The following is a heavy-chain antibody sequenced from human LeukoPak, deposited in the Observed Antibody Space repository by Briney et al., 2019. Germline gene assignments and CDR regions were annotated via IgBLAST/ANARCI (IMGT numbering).Heavy chain of an antibody. D-gene: IGHD3-10*01. CDR2: IRYDGSNK. CDR3: AKDPPMVRGVNKGDGSDY. J-gene: IGHJ4*02. Sequence: GGSLRLSCAASGFTFSSYGMHWVRQAPGKGLEWVAFIRYDGSNKYYADSVKGRFTISRDNSKNTLYLQMNSLRAEDTAVYYCAKDPPMVRGVNKGDGSDYWGQGTLVTVSS. V-gene: IGHV3-30*02. CDR1: GFTFSSYG.